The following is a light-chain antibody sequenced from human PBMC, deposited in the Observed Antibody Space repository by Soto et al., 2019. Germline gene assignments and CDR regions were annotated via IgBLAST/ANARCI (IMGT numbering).Light chain of an antibody. V-gene: IGLV2-23*02. CDR3: CSYGGGSAPPYV. CDR2: EVT. CDR1: SSDVGTYNL. J-gene: IGLJ1*01. Sequence: QSVLAQPASVSGSPEQSVTISCTGTSSDVGTYNLVSWYQQHPGKAPKLIIYEVTERPSGVSNRFSGSKFGNTASLTISGLLPEDEADYYCCSYGGGSAPPYVFGTGTKVTVL.